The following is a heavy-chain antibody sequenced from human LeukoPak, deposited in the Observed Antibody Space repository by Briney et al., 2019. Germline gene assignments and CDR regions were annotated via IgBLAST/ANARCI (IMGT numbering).Heavy chain of an antibody. CDR1: GYSISSGYY. D-gene: IGHD3-16*01. J-gene: IGHJ4*02. V-gene: IGHV4-38-2*02. Sequence: PSETLSLTCTVSGYSISSGYYWGWIRQPPGKGLEWIGSIYHSGSTYYNPSLKSRVTISVDTSKNQFSLKLSSVTAADTAVYYCAREGGSASSEVYWGQGVLVTVSS. CDR2: IYHSGST. CDR3: AREGGSASSEVY.